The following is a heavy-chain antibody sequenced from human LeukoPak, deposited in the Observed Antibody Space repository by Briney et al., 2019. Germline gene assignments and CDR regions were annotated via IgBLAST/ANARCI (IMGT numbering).Heavy chain of an antibody. J-gene: IGHJ6*02. V-gene: IGHV3-30-3*01. CDR3: ARGLRFLEWLLLYGMDV. CDR2: ISYDGSIK. D-gene: IGHD3-3*01. Sequence: GGSLRLSCAASGFTFSSYAMHWVRQAPGKGLEWVAVISYDGSIKYYADSVKGRFTISRDDSKNTLYLQMNSLRAEDTAVYYCARGLRFLEWLLLYGMDVWGQGTTVTVSS. CDR1: GFTFSSYA.